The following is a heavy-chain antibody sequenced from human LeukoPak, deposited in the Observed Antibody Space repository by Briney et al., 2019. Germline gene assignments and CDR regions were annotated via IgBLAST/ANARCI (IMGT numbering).Heavy chain of an antibody. Sequence: SQTLSLTCTVSGGSISSGGYYWSWIRQHPGKGLEWIAYIYYRGSTYYHPSLKGRVSMSIDTSQNQFSLKLNSVTAADMAVYYCARDRGNGRGWFDPWGQGTLVTVSS. V-gene: IGHV4-31*03. CDR3: ARDRGNGRGWFDP. D-gene: IGHD2-8*01. CDR1: GGSISSGGYY. CDR2: IYYRGST. J-gene: IGHJ5*02.